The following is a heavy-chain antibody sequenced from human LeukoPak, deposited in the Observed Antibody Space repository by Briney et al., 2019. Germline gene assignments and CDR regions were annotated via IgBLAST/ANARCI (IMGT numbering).Heavy chain of an antibody. Sequence: KPSETLSLTCTVSGGSVSSYYWSWIRQPPGKGLGWIGYIYYSGSTNYDPSLKSRVTISVDTSKNQFSLKLSSVTAADTAVYYCASSPTWSAYYYYGMDVWGQGTTVTVSS. CDR1: GGSVSSYY. J-gene: IGHJ6*02. V-gene: IGHV4-59*02. D-gene: IGHD3-3*01. CDR3: ASSPTWSAYYYYGMDV. CDR2: IYYSGST.